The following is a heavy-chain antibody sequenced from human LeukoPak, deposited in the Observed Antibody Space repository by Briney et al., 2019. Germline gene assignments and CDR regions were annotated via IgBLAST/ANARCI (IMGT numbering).Heavy chain of an antibody. V-gene: IGHV3-53*05. CDR1: GFTVSSNY. CDR3: ARDRVLGGSYYGEHWGVDY. D-gene: IGHD1-26*01. CDR2: IYSGGST. Sequence: GGSLRLSCAASGFTVSSNYMSWVRQAPGKGLERVSVIYSGGSTYYADSVKGRFTISRDNSKNTLYLQMSSLRSEDTAVYYCARDRVLGGSYYGEHWGVDYWGQGTLVTVSS. J-gene: IGHJ4*02.